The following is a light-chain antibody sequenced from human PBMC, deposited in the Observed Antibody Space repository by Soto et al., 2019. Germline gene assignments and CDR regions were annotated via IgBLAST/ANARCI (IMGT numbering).Light chain of an antibody. Sequence: EIVLPQSPSTLSLSPGERSTFCCMASQSVSSDLVWYQQKPGQAPRLLIYGASSRATGIPDRFSGSGSGTDFTLTISRLEPEDFAVYYCQQYGSSIQTFGQGTKVDI. J-gene: IGKJ1*01. CDR3: QQYGSSIQT. V-gene: IGKV3-20*01. CDR2: GAS. CDR1: QSVSSD.